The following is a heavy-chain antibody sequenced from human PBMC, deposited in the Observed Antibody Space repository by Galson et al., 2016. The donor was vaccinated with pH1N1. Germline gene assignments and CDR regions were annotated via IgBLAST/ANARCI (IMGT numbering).Heavy chain of an antibody. Sequence: QSGAEVKRPGESLKISCKGSGYSFTSYWIGWVRQMPGKGLEWMGIIYPDHSDARYSPSFQGQVTISADKSISTAYLQWSSLKASDTAIYYCARFLYGDYVGYFDYWGQGTLVTVSS. V-gene: IGHV5-51*01. CDR3: ARFLYGDYVGYFDY. CDR2: IYPDHSDA. CDR1: GYSFTSYW. D-gene: IGHD4-17*01. J-gene: IGHJ4*02.